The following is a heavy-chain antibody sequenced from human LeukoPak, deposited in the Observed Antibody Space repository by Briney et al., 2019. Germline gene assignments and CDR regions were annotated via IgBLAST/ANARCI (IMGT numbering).Heavy chain of an antibody. Sequence: SETLSLTCTVSGGSISSYYWSWSRQPTGKGLEWIGYIYYSGSTNYNPSLKSRVTISVDTSKNQFSLKLSSVTAADTAVYYCARVTVTTPDAFDIWGQGTMVTVSS. V-gene: IGHV4-59*01. CDR3: ARVTVTTPDAFDI. J-gene: IGHJ3*02. CDR2: IYYSGST. CDR1: GGSISSYY. D-gene: IGHD4-17*01.